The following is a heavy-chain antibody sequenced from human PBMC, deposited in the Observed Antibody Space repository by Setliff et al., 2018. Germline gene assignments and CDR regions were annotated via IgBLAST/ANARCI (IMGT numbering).Heavy chain of an antibody. D-gene: IGHD3-3*01. CDR1: GFTFSSYS. Sequence: GGSLRLSCAASGFTFSSYSMNWVRQAPGKGLEWVSGISGSGGSTYYADSVKGRFTISRDSSKNTLYLQMNSLRAEDPAVYYCARDGYDYSFDYWGQGALVTVSS. J-gene: IGHJ4*02. V-gene: IGHV3-23*01. CDR2: ISGSGGST. CDR3: ARDGYDYSFDY.